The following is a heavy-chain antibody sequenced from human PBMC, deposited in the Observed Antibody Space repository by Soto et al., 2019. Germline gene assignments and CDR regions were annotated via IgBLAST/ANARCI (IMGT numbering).Heavy chain of an antibody. CDR2: ISGRGGST. Sequence: PGESLRLSCAAAGFTFSSYAMRWVRQAPAKGLEWVSAISGRGGSTYYADFVKGRFTISTDNSKNTLYLQMNSLIAEDTAAYYYAKDVSRGGGYGLDVWGQGTRVTVSS. J-gene: IGHJ6*02. V-gene: IGHV3-23*01. CDR3: AKDVSRGGGYGLDV. D-gene: IGHD3-16*01. CDR1: GFTFSSYA.